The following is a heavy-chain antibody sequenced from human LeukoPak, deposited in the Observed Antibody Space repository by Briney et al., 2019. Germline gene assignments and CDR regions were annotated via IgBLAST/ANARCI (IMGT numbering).Heavy chain of an antibody. D-gene: IGHD3-10*01. Sequence: ASVKVSCKASGYTFTSYYMHWVRQAPGQGLEWMGIINPSGGSTSYAQKFQGRVTMTRDTSTSTVYMELSSLRSEDTAVYYCARASPYYYGSGSYYTTDAFDIWGQGTTVTVSS. V-gene: IGHV1-46*01. J-gene: IGHJ3*02. CDR1: GYTFTSYY. CDR2: INPSGGST. CDR3: ARASPYYYGSGSYYTTDAFDI.